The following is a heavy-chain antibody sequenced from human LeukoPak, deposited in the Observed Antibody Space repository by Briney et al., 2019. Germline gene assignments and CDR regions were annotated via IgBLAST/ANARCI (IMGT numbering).Heavy chain of an antibody. CDR3: ARDRDGYNYCYMDV. Sequence: PGGSLRLSCAASGFTFSSYSMNWVRQAPGKGLEWVSSISSSSYIYYADSVKGRFTISRDNAKNSLYLQMNSLRAEDTAVYYCARDRDGYNYCYMDVWGKGTTVTVSS. CDR1: GFTFSSYS. D-gene: IGHD5-24*01. CDR2: ISSSSYI. V-gene: IGHV3-21*01. J-gene: IGHJ6*03.